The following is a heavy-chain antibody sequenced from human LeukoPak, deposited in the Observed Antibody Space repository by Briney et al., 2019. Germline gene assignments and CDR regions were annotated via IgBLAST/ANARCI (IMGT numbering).Heavy chain of an antibody. CDR3: AKEFIAGDGHVDCDS. Sequence: GGSLRLSCTASGFTISTYAMTWVRQAPGKGLEWVSSITSSGATTYYADSVKGRFTISRDISKNTLYLQMNSLTAEDSAVYYCAKEFIAGDGHVDCDSWGQGTLVTVSS. J-gene: IGHJ4*02. CDR1: GFTISTYA. D-gene: IGHD5-24*01. CDR2: ITSSGATT. V-gene: IGHV3-23*01.